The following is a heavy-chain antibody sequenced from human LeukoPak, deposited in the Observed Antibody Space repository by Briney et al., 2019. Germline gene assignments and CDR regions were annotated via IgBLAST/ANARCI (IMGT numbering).Heavy chain of an antibody. D-gene: IGHD7-27*01. CDR2: ISHDGSNN. CDR3: ARGRRSGYFDY. CDR1: GFTFSNYG. V-gene: IGHV3-30*03. Sequence: GGSLRLSCAASGFTFSNYGMHWVRQAPGKGLEWVVVISHDGSNNNYADSVKGRFTISRDNSKNTLYLQMNSLRPEDTAVYYCARGRRSGYFDYWGQGTLVTVSS. J-gene: IGHJ4*02.